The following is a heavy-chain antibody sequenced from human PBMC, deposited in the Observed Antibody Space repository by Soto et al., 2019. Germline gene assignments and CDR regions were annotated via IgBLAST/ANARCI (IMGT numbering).Heavy chain of an antibody. Sequence: PGGSLRLSCAVSGLTFSDAWINWVRQAPGKGLEWVGRMTKSTTEYAAPVKGRFNIIRDDSKNTMYLHMNSLMTEDTGRYYCTWIPSSLNPYGSGPCGRGTLVTVSS. D-gene: IGHD3-10*01. CDR2: MTKSTT. CDR3: TWIPSSLNPYGSGP. V-gene: IGHV3-15*05. CDR1: GLTFSDAW. J-gene: IGHJ5*02.